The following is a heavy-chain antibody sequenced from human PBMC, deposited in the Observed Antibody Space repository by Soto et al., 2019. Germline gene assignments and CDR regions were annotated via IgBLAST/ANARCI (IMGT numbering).Heavy chain of an antibody. Sequence: QVQLVQSGAEVKKPGASVTVSYKASGYTLSDYYIQWVRQAPGQGLEWMGWINPNSGDPNYAQKFQGRVTMSRDTSINTAYMELRWLRSEDTAVYYCTREGGGIAAAGVGNDAFDIWGQGTKVTVSS. CDR3: TREGGGIAAAGVGNDAFDI. J-gene: IGHJ3*02. V-gene: IGHV1-2*02. CDR2: INPNSGDP. D-gene: IGHD6-13*01. CDR1: GYTLSDYY.